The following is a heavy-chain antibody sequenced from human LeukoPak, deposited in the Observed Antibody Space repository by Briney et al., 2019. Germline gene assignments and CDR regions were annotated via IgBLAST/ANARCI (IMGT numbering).Heavy chain of an antibody. Sequence: GESLQISYKGSGYSFSSYWIGWVRPMPGKGRAWMGIIYPGDSDTRYSPSFQGQVTISADKSISTAYLQWSSLKASDTAMYYCARRGWELLHFDYWGQGTLVTVSS. J-gene: IGHJ4*02. D-gene: IGHD1-26*01. CDR3: ARRGWELLHFDY. V-gene: IGHV5-51*01. CDR1: GYSFSSYW. CDR2: IYPGDSDT.